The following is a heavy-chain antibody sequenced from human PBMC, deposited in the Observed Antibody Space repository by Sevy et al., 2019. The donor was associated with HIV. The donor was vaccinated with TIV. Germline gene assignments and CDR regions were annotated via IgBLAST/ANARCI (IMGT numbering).Heavy chain of an antibody. V-gene: IGHV1-8*02. CDR1: GFNFASYD. J-gene: IGHJ6*02. CDR3: ARVSGWHLRYGMDV. D-gene: IGHD6-19*01. CDR2: MNTNTGNT. Sequence: ASVKVSCKASGFNFASYDIYRVRQATGQGLEWMGWMNTNTGNTGFAQKFQGRVTMTRNTSITTAYMELSNLRSEDTAGYYCARVSGWHLRYGMDVWGQGTTVTVSS.